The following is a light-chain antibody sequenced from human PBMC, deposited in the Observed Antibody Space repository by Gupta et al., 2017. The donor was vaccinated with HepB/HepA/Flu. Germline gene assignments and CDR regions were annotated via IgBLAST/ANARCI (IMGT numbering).Light chain of an antibody. CDR3: QTWGSGIGYA. CDR2: GNSDGSH. J-gene: IGLJ1*01. Sequence: QLVLTQSPSASASLGASVTLTCTLSSGHSSYAIAWHQQQPEKGPRYLMKGNSDGSHTKGDGIPDRFSGSSSGAARYLTISSLQSEDEADYDCQTWGSGIGYAFGTGTKVTVL. V-gene: IGLV4-69*01. CDR1: SGHSSYA.